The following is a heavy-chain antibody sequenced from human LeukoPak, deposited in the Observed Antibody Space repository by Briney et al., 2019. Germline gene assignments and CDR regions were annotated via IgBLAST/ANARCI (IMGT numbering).Heavy chain of an antibody. CDR1: GFTFSSYG. V-gene: IGHV3-30*18. J-gene: IGHJ4*02. CDR2: ISYDGSNR. D-gene: IGHD6-19*01. CDR3: AKVRGPGEVSGWYYFDS. Sequence: PGGSLRPSCVASGFTFSSYGMHWVRQAPGKGLEWEAFISYDGSNRYYVDSVKGRFTISRDNSKNTLYLQMNSLRPEDTAVYYCAKVRGPGEVSGWYYFDSWGQGTLVTVSS.